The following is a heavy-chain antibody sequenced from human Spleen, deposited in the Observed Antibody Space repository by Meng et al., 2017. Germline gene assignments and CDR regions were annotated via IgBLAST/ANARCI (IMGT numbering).Heavy chain of an antibody. CDR2: IYHSGST. CDR1: GGSISSSNW. Sequence: GSLRLSCAVSGGSISSSNWWSWVRQPPGKGLEWIGEIYHSGSTNYNPSLKSRVTISVDPSKNHFSLKLSSVTAADTAVYYCASGDHDAFDYWGQGTLVTVSS. V-gene: IGHV4-4*02. CDR3: ASGDHDAFDY. J-gene: IGHJ4*02. D-gene: IGHD4-17*01.